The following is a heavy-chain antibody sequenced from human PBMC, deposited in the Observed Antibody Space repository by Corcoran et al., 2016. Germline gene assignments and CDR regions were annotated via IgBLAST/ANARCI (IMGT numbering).Heavy chain of an antibody. V-gene: IGHV1-2*02. CDR3: ARVRVGYCGSGSYNALDA. J-gene: IGHJ5*02. CDR2: INPSSGGT. D-gene: IGHD3-10*01. Sequence: QVQLVQSGAEVKKPGASVKVSCKASGYSFTGYYMHWVRQAPGQGLEWMGWINPSSGGTNYAQKFQGRVTMSRDTSVTTAYLELSGLRSDATAVYDGARVRVGYCGSGSYNALDAWGQGPLVSGSS. CDR1: GYSFTGYY.